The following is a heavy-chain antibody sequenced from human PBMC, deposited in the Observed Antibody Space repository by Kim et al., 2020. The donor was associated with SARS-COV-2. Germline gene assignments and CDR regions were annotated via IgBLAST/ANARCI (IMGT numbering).Heavy chain of an antibody. J-gene: IGHJ4*02. CDR2: S. CDR3: ARGGISTVVTV. Sequence: SHSAPSLKGRVPLSADTSTNQFCLKLSSVTAADTAIYYCARGGISTVVTVWGQGTLVTVSS. V-gene: IGHV4-4*07. D-gene: IGHD4-17*01.